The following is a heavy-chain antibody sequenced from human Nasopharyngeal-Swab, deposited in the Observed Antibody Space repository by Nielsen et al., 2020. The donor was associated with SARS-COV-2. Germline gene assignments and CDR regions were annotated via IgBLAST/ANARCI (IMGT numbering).Heavy chain of an antibody. V-gene: IGHV1-18*01. CDR3: ARYGGDRGLTFDI. Sequence: WPRQAPGQGLEWMGWISAYNGNTNYAQKLQGRVTMTTDTSTSTAYMELRSLRSDDAAVYYRARYGGDRGLTFDIWGQGTMVTVSS. D-gene: IGHD2-21*02. J-gene: IGHJ3*02. CDR2: ISAYNGNT.